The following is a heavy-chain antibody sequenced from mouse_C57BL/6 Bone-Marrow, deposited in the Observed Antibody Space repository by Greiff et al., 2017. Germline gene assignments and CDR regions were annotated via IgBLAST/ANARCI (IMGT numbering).Heavy chain of an antibody. Sequence: EVQLQQSGPELVKPGASVKIPCKASGYTFTDYNMDWVKQSHGQSLEWIGDINPNNGGTIYNQKFKGKATLTVDKSSSTAYMELRSLPSEDTAVYYWARIDYDVGAMDYWGQGTAVTVSS. J-gene: IGHJ4*01. CDR3: ARIDYDVGAMDY. V-gene: IGHV1-18*01. CDR2: INPNNGGT. D-gene: IGHD2-4*01. CDR1: GYTFTDYN.